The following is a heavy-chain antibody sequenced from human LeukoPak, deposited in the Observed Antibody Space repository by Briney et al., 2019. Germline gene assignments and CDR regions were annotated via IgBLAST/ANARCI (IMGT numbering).Heavy chain of an antibody. Sequence: SETLSLTCTVSGGSISSYYWSWIRQRPGKGLERIGYIYYSGSTNYNHSLKSRVTIAVDTSKNQFSLTLSSVTAADTAVYYCARLGRITMVRGVYYFDFWGQGTLVTVSS. CDR2: IYYSGST. D-gene: IGHD3-10*01. J-gene: IGHJ4*02. CDR1: GGSISSYY. CDR3: ARLGRITMVRGVYYFDF. V-gene: IGHV4-59*01.